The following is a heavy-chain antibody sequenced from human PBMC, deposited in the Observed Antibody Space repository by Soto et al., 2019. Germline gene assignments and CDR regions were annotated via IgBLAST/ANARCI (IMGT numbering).Heavy chain of an antibody. CDR3: AKLAVVVPATPHDYMDV. CDR2: ISYHGNE. CDR1: GLTLSDHY. J-gene: IGHJ6*02. Sequence: VQLVESGGGLVQPGGSLRLSCAGSGLTLSDHYIDWVRQAPGKGLEWVAVISYHGNEYYSDSVKGRFTISRDNSEKTLYLQMNSLRAEDTAVYYCAKLAVVVPATPHDYMDVWGQGTAVTVSS. D-gene: IGHD2-2*01. V-gene: IGHV3-30*18.